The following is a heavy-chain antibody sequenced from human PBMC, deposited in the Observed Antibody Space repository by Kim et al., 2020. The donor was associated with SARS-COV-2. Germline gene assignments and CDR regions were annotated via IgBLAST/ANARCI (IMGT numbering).Heavy chain of an antibody. V-gene: IGHV4-34*01. J-gene: IGHJ6*02. Sequence: SETLSLTCAVYGGSFSGYYWSWIRQPPGKGLEWIGEINHSGSTNYNPSLKSRVTISVDTSKNQFSLKLSSVTAADTAVYYCARGLIVVVPAANLYYYYGMDVWGQGTTVTVSS. D-gene: IGHD2-2*01. CDR2: INHSGST. CDR1: GGSFSGYY. CDR3: ARGLIVVVPAANLYYYYGMDV.